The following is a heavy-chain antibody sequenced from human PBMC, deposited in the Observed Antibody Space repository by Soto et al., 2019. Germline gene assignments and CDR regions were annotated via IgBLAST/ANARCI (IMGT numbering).Heavy chain of an antibody. Sequence: RKISCKGSGYSFTNYWIGWVRQMPGKGLEWMGIIYPGDSDTRYRPSFQGQVTISVDKSISTAYLQWSSPKASDTAIYYCARHLYDYLDYWGQGTLVTVSS. CDR3: ARHLYDYLDY. V-gene: IGHV5-51*01. D-gene: IGHD3-16*01. CDR1: GYSFTNYW. J-gene: IGHJ4*02. CDR2: IYPGDSDT.